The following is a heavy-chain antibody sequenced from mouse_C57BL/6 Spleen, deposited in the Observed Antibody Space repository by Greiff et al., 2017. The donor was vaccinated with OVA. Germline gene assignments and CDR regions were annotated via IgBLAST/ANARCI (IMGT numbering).Heavy chain of an antibody. J-gene: IGHJ3*01. V-gene: IGHV3-6*01. CDR2: ISYDGSN. Sequence: EVQLQESGPGLVKPSQSLSLTCSVTGYSITSGYYWNWIRQFPGNKLEWMGYISYDGSNNYNPSLKNRISITRDTSKNQFFLKLNSVTTEDTATYYCARDRFEYDAWFAYWGQGTLVTVSA. CDR3: ARDRFEYDAWFAY. D-gene: IGHD2-4*01. CDR1: GYSITSGYY.